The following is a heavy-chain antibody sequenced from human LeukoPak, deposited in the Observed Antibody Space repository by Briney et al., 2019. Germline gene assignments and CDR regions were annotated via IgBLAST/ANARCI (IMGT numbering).Heavy chain of an antibody. CDR1: GYTLTAYY. Sequence: GASVNVSCKASGYTLTAYYMHWVRQAPGQGLEWMGWINPNSGGTNYAQKFQGRVTMTRETSISTAYMELSRLKSDDTAVYYCARDNYFDYWGQGTLVTVSS. V-gene: IGHV1-2*02. J-gene: IGHJ4*02. CDR2: INPNSGGT. CDR3: ARDNYFDY.